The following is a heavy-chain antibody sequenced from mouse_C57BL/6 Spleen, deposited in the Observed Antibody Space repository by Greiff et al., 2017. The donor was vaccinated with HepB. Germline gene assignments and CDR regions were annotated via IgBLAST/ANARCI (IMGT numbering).Heavy chain of an antibody. V-gene: IGHV1-59*01. Sequence: QVQLQQPGAELVRPGTSVKLSCKASGYTFTSYWMHWVKQRPGQGLEWIGVIDPSDSYTNYNQKFKGKATLTVDTYSSTAYMQLSSLTSEDSAVYYCASDRSGRFAYWGQGTLVTVSA. CDR2: IDPSDSYT. J-gene: IGHJ3*01. D-gene: IGHD3-2*02. CDR1: GYTFTSYW. CDR3: ASDRSGRFAY.